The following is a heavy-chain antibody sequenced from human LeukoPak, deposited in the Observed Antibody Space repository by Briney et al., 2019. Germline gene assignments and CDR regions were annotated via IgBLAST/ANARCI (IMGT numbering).Heavy chain of an antibody. CDR3: ARDSSGWYNDAFDI. V-gene: IGHV3-48*02. D-gene: IGHD6-19*01. Sequence: GGSLRLSCAASGFTFSSYGIHWVRQAPGKGLEWVSYISSSSTIYYADSVKGRFTISRDNAKNSLYLQMNSLRDEDTAVYYCARDSSGWYNDAFDIWGQGTMVTVSS. CDR1: GFTFSSYG. J-gene: IGHJ3*02. CDR2: ISSSSTI.